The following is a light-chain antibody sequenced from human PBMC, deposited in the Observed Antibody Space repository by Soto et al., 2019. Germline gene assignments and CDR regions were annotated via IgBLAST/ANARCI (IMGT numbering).Light chain of an antibody. J-gene: IGKJ4*02. Sequence: EIVMTQYPGTLSLSPGQRATLSCRASQSVSTDLAWYQQIPGQAPRLLIYGASTRATGIPARFSGSGSGTESTLAISSLQSEDFAVYYCQQYNDWPHTVGGGTKVDIK. CDR3: QQYNDWPHT. CDR2: GAS. CDR1: QSVSTD. V-gene: IGKV3-15*01.